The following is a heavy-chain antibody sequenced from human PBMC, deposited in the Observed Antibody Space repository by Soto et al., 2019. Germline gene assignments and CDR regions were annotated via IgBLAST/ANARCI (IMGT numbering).Heavy chain of an antibody. CDR2: ISAYNGNT. Sequence: GASVKVSCKASGYTFTSYGISWVRQAPGQGREWMGWISAYNGNTNYAQKLQGRVTMTTDTSTSTAYMELRSLRSDDTAVYYCASGSAARLFGDWLDTGGQETLVTVSS. CDR3: ASGSAARLFGDWLDT. CDR1: GYTFTSYG. D-gene: IGHD3-10*02. V-gene: IGHV1-18*01. J-gene: IGHJ5*02.